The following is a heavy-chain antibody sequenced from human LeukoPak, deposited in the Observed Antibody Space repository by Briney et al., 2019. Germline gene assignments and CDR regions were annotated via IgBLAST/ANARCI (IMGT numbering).Heavy chain of an antibody. CDR1: GFTFSSYA. D-gene: IGHD5-24*01. V-gene: IGHV3-23*01. CDR3: AKDRLEMATIGGWFDP. J-gene: IGHJ5*02. Sequence: GGSLRLSCAASGFTFSSYAMSWVRQAPGKGLEWVSAISGSGGSTYYADSVKGRFTISRDNSKNTLYLQMNSLRAEDTAVYYCAKDRLEMATIGGWFDPWGQGTLVTVSS. CDR2: ISGSGGST.